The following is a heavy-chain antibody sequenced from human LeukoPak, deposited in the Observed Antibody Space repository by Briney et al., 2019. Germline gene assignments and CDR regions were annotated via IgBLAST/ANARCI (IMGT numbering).Heavy chain of an antibody. CDR1: GFTFSSYA. D-gene: IGHD5-24*01. J-gene: IGHJ4*02. CDR3: AKDGAVEMATMDFDY. CDR2: ISYDGSNK. V-gene: IGHV3-30-3*01. Sequence: GGSLRLSCAASGFTFSSYAMHWVRQAPGKGLEWVAVISYDGSNKYYADSVKGRFTISRDNSKNTLYLQMYSLRAEDTAVYYCAKDGAVEMATMDFDYWGQGTWSPSPQ.